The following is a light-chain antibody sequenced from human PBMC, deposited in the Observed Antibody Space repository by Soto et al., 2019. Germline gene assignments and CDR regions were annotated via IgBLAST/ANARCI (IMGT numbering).Light chain of an antibody. V-gene: IGLV2-11*01. CDR3: CSYSGNNTWV. CDR1: SNDVGGYNY. Sequence: QSALTQPRSVSGSPGQSVTISCTGTSNDVGGYNYVSWYQQHPGKAPKLMIYDVSKRPSGVSYRFSGSKSGNTASLTISGLQPEDEADDYCCSYSGNNTWVFGGGTKLTVL. CDR2: DVS. J-gene: IGLJ2*01.